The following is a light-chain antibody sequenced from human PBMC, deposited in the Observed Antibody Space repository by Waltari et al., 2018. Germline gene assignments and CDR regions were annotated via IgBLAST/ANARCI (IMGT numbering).Light chain of an antibody. J-gene: IGKJ3*01. CDR1: QTAYSTH. V-gene: IGKV3D-20*02. CDR3: QQRGHWPPDAT. CDR2: AAS. Sequence: EIVLTQSPGTLSLSPGERATLSCRASQTAYSTHPAWYQQKPGQAPSPLIYAASQRATGIPDRFSASGSGTDFTLTISRLEPEDSAVYYCQQRGHWPPDATFGPGTKIEIK.